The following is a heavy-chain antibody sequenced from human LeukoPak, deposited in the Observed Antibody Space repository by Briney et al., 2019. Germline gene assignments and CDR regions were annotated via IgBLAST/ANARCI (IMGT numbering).Heavy chain of an antibody. V-gene: IGHV3-23*01. CDR2: ISGSGGST. J-gene: IGHJ5*02. D-gene: IGHD6-19*01. CDR1: GFTFSSYG. Sequence: GGTLRLSCAASGFTFSSYGMSWVRQAPGKGLEWVSAISGSGGSTYYADSVKGRFTISRDNSKNSLYLQMNSLRAEDTAVYYCARESLNSSGWYDGWFDPWGQGTLVTVSS. CDR3: ARESLNSSGWYDGWFDP.